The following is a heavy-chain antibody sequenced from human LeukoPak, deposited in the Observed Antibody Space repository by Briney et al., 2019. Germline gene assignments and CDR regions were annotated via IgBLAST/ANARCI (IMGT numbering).Heavy chain of an antibody. J-gene: IGHJ5*02. CDR1: GYTFTIYG. V-gene: IGHV1-18*01. CDR2: ISAYNGNT. D-gene: IGHD5-18*01. CDR3: AREDTAIASKYNWFDP. Sequence: GASVTVSCKASGYTFTIYGISWVRQAPGQGLEWMGWISAYNGNTNYAQKLQGRVTMTRDTSTSTVYMELSSLRSEDTAVYYCAREDTAIASKYNWFDPWGQRTLVTVSS.